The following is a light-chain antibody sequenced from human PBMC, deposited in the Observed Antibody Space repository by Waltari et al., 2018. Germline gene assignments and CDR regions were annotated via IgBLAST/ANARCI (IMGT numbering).Light chain of an antibody. V-gene: IGLV2-14*01. CDR1: SRDGGFYND. J-gene: IGLJ3*02. Sequence: QSALTQPTSVAGSPGQSINISCTGTSRDGGFYNDSAWYQQYPGKVPQLLIYDVSDRPSGVSSRFSGSKSGNTASLTSSGLQADDEADYYCNSYTGSSSWVFGGGTKLTVL. CDR2: DVS. CDR3: NSYTGSSSWV.